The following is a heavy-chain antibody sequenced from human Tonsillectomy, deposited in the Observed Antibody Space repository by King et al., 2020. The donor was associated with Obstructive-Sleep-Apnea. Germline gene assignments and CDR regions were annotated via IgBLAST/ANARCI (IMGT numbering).Heavy chain of an antibody. D-gene: IGHD3-10*01. V-gene: IGHV5-51*01. CDR3: ARHLISGSSPRFDY. CDR1: GYSFATYW. Sequence: QLVQSGAEVKKPGESLKISCKGSGYSFATYWIGWVRQMPGKGLEWMGIIYPGDSDTRYSPSFHAQVTTSAAKSISTAFLQWSNLKASDTAMYYCARHLISGSSPRFDYWGQGTLVTVSS. J-gene: IGHJ4*02. CDR2: IYPGDSDT.